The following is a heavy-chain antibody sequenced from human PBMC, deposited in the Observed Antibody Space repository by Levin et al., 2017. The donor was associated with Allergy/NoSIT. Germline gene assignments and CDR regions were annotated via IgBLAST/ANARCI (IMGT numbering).Heavy chain of an antibody. J-gene: IGHJ4*02. D-gene: IGHD2-8*01. CDR1: GFTFSNHW. CDR2: IKYDGSST. V-gene: IGHV3-74*01. Sequence: PGGSLRLSCAASGFTFSNHWMHWVRQAPGKGLVWVSRIKYDGSSTTYADSVKGRFTISRDNAKNTVHLQMNSLRAEDTAIYYCVRYCTSGGCLDYWGQGTLVTVSS. CDR3: VRYCTSGGCLDY.